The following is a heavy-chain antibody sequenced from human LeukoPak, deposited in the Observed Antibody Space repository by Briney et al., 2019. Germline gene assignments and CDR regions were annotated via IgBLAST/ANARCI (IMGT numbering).Heavy chain of an antibody. D-gene: IGHD3-9*01. V-gene: IGHV3-23*01. CDR1: GFTFSSYG. CDR3: AKAVLTGYYLDS. Sequence: GGSLRLSCAASGFTFSSYGMTWVRQAPGKGLEWVSAISSGGTTYYADSVQGRFTISRDNSKNTLYLQISSLRAEDMAVYYCAKAVLTGYYLDSWGQGTLVTVSS. CDR2: ISSGGTT. J-gene: IGHJ4*02.